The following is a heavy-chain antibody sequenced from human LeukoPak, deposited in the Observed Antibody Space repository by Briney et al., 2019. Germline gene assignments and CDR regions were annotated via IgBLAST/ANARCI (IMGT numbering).Heavy chain of an antibody. CDR1: GYTFTSYD. V-gene: IGHV1-8*01. Sequence: ASVKVSCKASGYTFTSYDINWVRQATGQGLEWMGWMNPNSGTTGYAQKFQGRVTMTRNTSISTAYMELSSLRSEDTAVYYCFLSSSWYPAFDYWGQGTLVTVSS. CDR3: FLSSSWYPAFDY. D-gene: IGHD6-13*01. CDR2: MNPNSGTT. J-gene: IGHJ4*02.